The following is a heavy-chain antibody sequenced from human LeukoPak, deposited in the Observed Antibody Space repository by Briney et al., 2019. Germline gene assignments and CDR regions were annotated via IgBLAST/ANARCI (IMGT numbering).Heavy chain of an antibody. D-gene: IGHD5-18*01. CDR2: ISGSGGST. Sequence: PRGSLRLSCAASGFTFSSYAMSWVRQAPGKGLEWVSAISGSGGSTYYADSVKGRFTISRDNSKNTLYLQMNSLRAEDTAVYYCAKAELRGYSYGFDYWGQGTLVTVSS. V-gene: IGHV3-23*01. J-gene: IGHJ4*02. CDR3: AKAELRGYSYGFDY. CDR1: GFTFSSYA.